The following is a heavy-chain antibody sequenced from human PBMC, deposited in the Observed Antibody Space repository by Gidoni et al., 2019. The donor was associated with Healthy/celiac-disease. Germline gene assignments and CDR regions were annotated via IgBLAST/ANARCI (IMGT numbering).Heavy chain of an antibody. CDR1: GFTFSSDS. Sequence: EVQLVESGGGLVKPGGSLRLSCAASGFTFSSDSMNWVRQAPGKGLEWVSSISSSSSYIYYADSVKGRFTISRDNAKNSLYLQMNSLRAEDTAVYYCARSYYYDSSGYSINFDYWGQGTLVTVSS. D-gene: IGHD3-22*01. J-gene: IGHJ4*02. V-gene: IGHV3-21*01. CDR3: ARSYYYDSSGYSINFDY. CDR2: ISSSSSYI.